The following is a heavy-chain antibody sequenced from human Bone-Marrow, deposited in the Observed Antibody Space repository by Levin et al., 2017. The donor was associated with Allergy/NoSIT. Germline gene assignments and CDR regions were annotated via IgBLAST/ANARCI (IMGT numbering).Heavy chain of an antibody. V-gene: IGHV3-21*01. CDR3: ARIRAIVVVPAAIWKDGMDV. D-gene: IGHD2-2*02. Sequence: LSLPCAASGFTFSSYSMNWVRQAPGKGLEWVSSISSSSSYIYYADSVKGRFTISRDNAKNSLYLQMNSLRAEDTAVYYCARIRAIVVVPAAIWKDGMDVWGQGTTVTVSS. CDR2: ISSSSSYI. CDR1: GFTFSSYS. J-gene: IGHJ6*02.